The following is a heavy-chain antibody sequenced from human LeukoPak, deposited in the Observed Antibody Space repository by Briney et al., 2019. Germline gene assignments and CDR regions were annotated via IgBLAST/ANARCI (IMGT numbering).Heavy chain of an antibody. CDR1: GFTFSSFA. J-gene: IGHJ6*03. Sequence: PGGSLRLSCAASGFTFSSFAMHWVRQASGKGLEWVSHITWDGGGTHYADSVEGRFTISRDNRENSLYLQMNSLRPEDTALYYCAKDRAARGRGNYSYMDVWGKGTTVTVSS. CDR3: AKDRAARGRGNYSYMDV. V-gene: IGHV3-43D*03. CDR2: ITWDGGGT. D-gene: IGHD2/OR15-2a*01.